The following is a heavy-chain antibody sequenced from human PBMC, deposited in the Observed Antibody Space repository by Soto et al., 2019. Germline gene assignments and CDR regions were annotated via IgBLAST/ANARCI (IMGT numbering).Heavy chain of an antibody. CDR3: ARDVVAITTGGPDY. J-gene: IGHJ4*02. V-gene: IGHV1-18*01. CDR2: ISAYSGYT. D-gene: IGHD3-22*01. Sequence: QVQLVQSGAEVKKPGASVKVSCKASGYTFSNYGISWVRQAPGQGLEWLGWISAYSGYTNFAQRFQCRVTMTTDTSTSTAYMELRSLTSDDTALYYCARDVVAITTGGPDYWGQGTMVTVSS. CDR1: GYTFSNYG.